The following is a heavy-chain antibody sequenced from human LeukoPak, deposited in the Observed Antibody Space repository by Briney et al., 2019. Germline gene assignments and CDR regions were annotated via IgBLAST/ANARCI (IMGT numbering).Heavy chain of an antibody. J-gene: IGHJ4*02. D-gene: IGHD6-19*01. CDR1: GFTFSSYD. Sequence: GGSLRLSCAASGFTFSSYDMHWVRQATGKGLEWVSAIGTAGDTYYPGSVKGRFTTSRENAKNSLYLQMNGLRAEDTAVYYCARGIAVAGSIDYWGQGTLVTVSS. CDR2: IGTAGDT. CDR3: ARGIAVAGSIDY. V-gene: IGHV3-13*01.